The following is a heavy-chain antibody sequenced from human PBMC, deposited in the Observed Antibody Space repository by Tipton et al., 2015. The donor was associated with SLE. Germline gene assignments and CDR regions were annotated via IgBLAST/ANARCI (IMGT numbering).Heavy chain of an antibody. CDR1: GESLSGHY. J-gene: IGHJ4*02. D-gene: IGHD3-10*01. V-gene: IGHV4-34*01. Sequence: TLSLTCTVYGESLSGHYWVWIRQPPGKGLEWIGDINHSGRIDYNPSLMSRVTISEATSKNQFSLTLTSVTAADTGVYYCARLSPLWFGEYTEYWGQGTLVTVSS. CDR3: ARLSPLWFGEYTEY. CDR2: INHSGRI.